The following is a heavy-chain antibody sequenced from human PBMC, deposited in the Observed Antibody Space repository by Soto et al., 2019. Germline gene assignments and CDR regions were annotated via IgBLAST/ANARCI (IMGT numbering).Heavy chain of an antibody. CDR2: ISYDGSNK. Sequence: QVQLVESGGGVVQPGRSLRLSCAASGFTFSSYAMHWVRQAPGKGLEWVAVISYDGSNKYYADSVKGRFTISSDNSKNALYLQMNSMRAEDTAVYYCARGLTNGYYYYGMDVWGQGSTVTVSS. CDR1: GFTFSSYA. J-gene: IGHJ6*02. V-gene: IGHV3-30-3*01. CDR3: ARGLTNGYYYYGMDV. D-gene: IGHD2-8*01.